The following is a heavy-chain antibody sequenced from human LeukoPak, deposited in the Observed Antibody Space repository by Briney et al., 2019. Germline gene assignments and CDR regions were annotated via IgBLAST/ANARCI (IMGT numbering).Heavy chain of an antibody. CDR2: IYDSGST. CDR1: GASIRGGDYY. Sequence: SQSLSLTCTLSGASIRGGDYYSGWIRHPPGEGLGWGWYIYDSGSTYYNPSLKSRITISVDTSENRFSLKLSSVTATDTAVYYCARDCSGGSCYGAFDIWGQGTMVTVSS. J-gene: IGHJ3*02. D-gene: IGHD2-15*01. V-gene: IGHV4-30-4*01. CDR3: ARDCSGGSCYGAFDI.